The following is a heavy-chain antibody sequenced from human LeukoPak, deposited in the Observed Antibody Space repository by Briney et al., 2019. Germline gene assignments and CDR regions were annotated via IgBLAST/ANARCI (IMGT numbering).Heavy chain of an antibody. J-gene: IGHJ4*02. CDR1: GFTFSSYS. Sequence: PGGSLRLSCAASGFTFSSYSMNWVRQAPGKGLEWVSYISSSSSTIYYADSVKGRFTISRDNAKNSLYLQMNSLRAEDTAVYYCAKTPVAGAYWGQGTLVTVSS. CDR2: ISSSSSTI. D-gene: IGHD6-19*01. CDR3: AKTPVAGAY. V-gene: IGHV3-48*01.